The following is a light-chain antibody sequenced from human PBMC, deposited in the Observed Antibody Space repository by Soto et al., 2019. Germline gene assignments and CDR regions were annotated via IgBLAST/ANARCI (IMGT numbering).Light chain of an antibody. J-gene: IGLJ2*01. CDR2: DVT. CDR3: CSYAGSKMLI. CDR1: SSDVGGYNY. Sequence: QSALTQPRSVSGSPGQSVAISCTGTSSDVGGYNYVSWYQQHPGRAPKLMIYDVTERPSGVPDRFSGSKSGYTASLTISGLQAEDEADYSCCSYAGSKMLIFGGGTKVTVL. V-gene: IGLV2-11*01.